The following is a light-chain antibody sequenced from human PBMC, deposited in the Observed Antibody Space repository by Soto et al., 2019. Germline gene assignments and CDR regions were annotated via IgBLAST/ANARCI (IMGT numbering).Light chain of an antibody. J-gene: IGLJ2*01. CDR2: EVT. Sequence: QSVLTQPASVSGSPGQSITISCSGTASDVGGYNYVSWYQQHPGKAPKLIISEVTNRPSGVSDRFSGSKSGNTASLSISGLHTEDEADYFCSSYTSSNTLLFGGGTQLTVL. CDR1: ASDVGGYNY. V-gene: IGLV2-14*01. CDR3: SSYTSSNTLL.